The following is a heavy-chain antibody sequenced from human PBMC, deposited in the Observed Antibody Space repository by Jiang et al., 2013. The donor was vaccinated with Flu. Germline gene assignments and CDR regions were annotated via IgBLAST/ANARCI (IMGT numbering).Heavy chain of an antibody. CDR3: ARVRYRSGITGTTYGLFDY. Sequence: EVQLLESGGGLVQPGGSLRLSCAASGFTFSSYEMNWVRQAPGKGLEWVSYISSSGSTIYYADSVKGRFTISRDNAKNSLYLQMNSLRAEDTAVYYCARVRYRSGITGTTYGLFDYWGQGTLVTVS. D-gene: IGHD1-7*01. CDR1: GFTFSSYE. V-gene: IGHV3-48*03. J-gene: IGHJ4*02. CDR2: ISSSGSTI.